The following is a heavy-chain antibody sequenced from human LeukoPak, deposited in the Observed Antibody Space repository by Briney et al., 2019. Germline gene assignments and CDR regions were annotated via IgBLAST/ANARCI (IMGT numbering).Heavy chain of an antibody. CDR3: ARDQRGSYYSDAFDI. J-gene: IGHJ3*02. CDR1: GYTFTSYG. V-gene: IGHV1-18*01. D-gene: IGHD1-26*01. CDR2: ISAYNGNT. Sequence: ASVTVSCKASGYTFTSYGISWVRQAPGQGLEWMGWISAYNGNTNYAQKLQGRVTMTTDTSTSTAYMELRSLRSDDTAVYYCARDQRGSYYSDAFDIWGQGTMVTVSS.